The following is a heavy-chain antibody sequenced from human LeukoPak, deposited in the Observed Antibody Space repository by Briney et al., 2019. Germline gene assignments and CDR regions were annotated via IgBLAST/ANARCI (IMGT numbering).Heavy chain of an antibody. V-gene: IGHV3-30*18. D-gene: IGHD6-19*01. Sequence: PGGSLRLSCAASGFTFSSYGMHCVRQAPGKGLEWVAVISYDGSNKYYADSVKGRFTISRDSSKNTLYLQTNSLRAEDTAVYYCAKGYSSGWLDAFDIWGQGTMVTVSS. CDR1: GFTFSSYG. J-gene: IGHJ3*02. CDR3: AKGYSSGWLDAFDI. CDR2: ISYDGSNK.